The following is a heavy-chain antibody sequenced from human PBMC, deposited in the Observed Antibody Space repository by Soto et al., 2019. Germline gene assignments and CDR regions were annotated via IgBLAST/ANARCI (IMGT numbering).Heavy chain of an antibody. D-gene: IGHD1-26*01. J-gene: IGHJ4*02. CDR2: NYYTGTT. Sequence: QLQQSGPGLMKPSQTLSLTCTVSGGSIRTGEYYWTWIRQHPGKGLEWVGYNYYTGTTYYDPSLKSRVTLTLDTSKTQLSLQLRSVTAADTAVYFCVAMQRWDPTEDSWGQGTRVTVSS. V-gene: IGHV4-31*03. CDR1: GGSIRTGEYY. CDR3: VAMQRWDPTEDS.